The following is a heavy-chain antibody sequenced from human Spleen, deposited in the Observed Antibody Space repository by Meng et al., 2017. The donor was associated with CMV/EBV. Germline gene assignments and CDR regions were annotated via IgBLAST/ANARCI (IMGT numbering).Heavy chain of an antibody. J-gene: IGHJ4*02. CDR1: GSWFNRFY. V-gene: IGHV1-2*06. CDR3: TRRPLGSTRPFDY. CDR2: INPKSGDT. Sequence: KTSGSWFNRFYIVWVRQAPGQGLEWMGHINPKSGDTKYARQFAGRVSMTRDTSIATVYMELSSLRSDDTAFYYCTRRPLGSTRPFDYWGQGTLVTVSS. D-gene: IGHD1-26*01.